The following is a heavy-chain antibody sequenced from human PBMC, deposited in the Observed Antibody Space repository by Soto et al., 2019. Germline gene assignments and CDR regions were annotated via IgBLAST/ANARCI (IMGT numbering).Heavy chain of an antibody. CDR3: ARGFQYSNYFDY. J-gene: IGHJ4*02. V-gene: IGHV4-31*03. CDR1: VGSIRIGGYD. CDR2: IYYSGST. D-gene: IGHD4-4*01. Sequence: SETLALTCTFSVGSIRIGGYDWSWIRQHPGKGLEWIGYIYYSGSTYYNPSLKSRVTISADTSKNQFSLKLSSVTAADTAVYYCARGFQYSNYFDYWGQGTMVTVSS.